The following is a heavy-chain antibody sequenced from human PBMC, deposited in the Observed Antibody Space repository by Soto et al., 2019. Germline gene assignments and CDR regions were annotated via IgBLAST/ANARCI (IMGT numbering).Heavy chain of an antibody. V-gene: IGHV4-39*01. CDR2: IYYSGST. CDR3: ATNPTIVVPPGELNWFDP. Sequence: QLQLQESGPGLVKPSETLSLTCTVSGGSISSSSYYWGWIRQPPGKGLEWIGSIYYSGSTYYNPSLKSRVTISVDTSKNQFSLKLSSVTAADTAVYYCATNPTIVVPPGELNWFDPWGQGTLVTVSS. J-gene: IGHJ5*02. CDR1: GGSISSSSYY. D-gene: IGHD3-22*01.